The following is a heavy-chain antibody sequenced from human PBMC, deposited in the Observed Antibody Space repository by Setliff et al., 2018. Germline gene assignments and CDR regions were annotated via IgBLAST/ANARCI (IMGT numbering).Heavy chain of an antibody. V-gene: IGHV4-34*01. D-gene: IGHD6-13*01. J-gene: IGHJ3*02. CDR3: ASRLRRIAAAGRRAFEI. CDR1: GGSFSGYY. CDR2: INHSGST. Sequence: PSETLSLTCAVYGGSFSGYYWSWIRQPPGKGLEWIGEINHSGSTNYNPSLKSRVTISVDTSKNQFSLKLSSVTAADTAVYYCASRLRRIAAAGRRAFEIWGQGTMVTVSS.